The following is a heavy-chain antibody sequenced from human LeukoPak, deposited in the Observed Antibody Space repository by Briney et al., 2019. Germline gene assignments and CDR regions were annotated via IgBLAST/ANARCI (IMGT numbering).Heavy chain of an antibody. Sequence: PGESLKISCRGSGYSFNTYWIGWVRQMPGKGLEWMGIIYPDDSDTTYSPSFQGQVTISADKSITTAYLQWSSLEASDTAIYYCARRGYSGYGEFDYWGQGTLVTVSS. CDR2: IYPDDSDT. D-gene: IGHD5-12*01. CDR3: ARRGYSGYGEFDY. V-gene: IGHV5-51*01. CDR1: GYSFNTYW. J-gene: IGHJ4*02.